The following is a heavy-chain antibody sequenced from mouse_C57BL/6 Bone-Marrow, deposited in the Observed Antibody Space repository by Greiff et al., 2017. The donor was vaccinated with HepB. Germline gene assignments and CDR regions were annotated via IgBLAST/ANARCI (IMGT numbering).Heavy chain of an antibody. Sequence: EVQLQQSGPELVKPGASVKISCKASGYTFTDYYMNWVKQSHGKSLEWIGDINPNNGGTSYNQKFKGKATLTVDKSSSTAYMELRSLTSEDSAVYYCARSGSYSNYDYWGQGTTLTVSS. CDR1: GYTFTDYY. CDR2: INPNNGGT. V-gene: IGHV1-26*01. J-gene: IGHJ2*01. D-gene: IGHD2-5*01. CDR3: ARSGSYSNYDY.